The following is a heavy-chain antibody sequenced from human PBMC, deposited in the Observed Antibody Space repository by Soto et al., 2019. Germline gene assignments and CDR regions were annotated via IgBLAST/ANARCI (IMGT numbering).Heavy chain of an antibody. CDR2: ISSSGSTI. Sequence: QVQLVESGGGLVKPGGSLRLSCAASGFTFSDYYMSWIRQAPGKGLEWVSYISSSGSTIYYADSVKGRFTISRDNAKTSLYLQMNSLRAEDTAVYYCARADYDYVWGSYRYTRTFDYWGQGTLVTVSS. CDR1: GFTFSDYY. V-gene: IGHV3-11*01. CDR3: ARADYDYVWGSYRYTRTFDY. D-gene: IGHD3-16*02. J-gene: IGHJ4*02.